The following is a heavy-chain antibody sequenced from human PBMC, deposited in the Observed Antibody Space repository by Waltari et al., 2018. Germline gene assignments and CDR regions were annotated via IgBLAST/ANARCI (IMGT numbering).Heavy chain of an antibody. V-gene: IGHV4-38-2*01. J-gene: IGHJ4*02. CDR2: IYHSGST. CDR3: ARSWVPYYFDS. D-gene: IGHD7-27*01. CDR1: GYSLSSGYY. Sequence: QVQLQESGPGLVKPSETLSLTCAVSGYSLSSGYYWGWIRQPPGKGLEWMGSIYHSGSTYYNPSLKSRVTISVDTPKNQFSLKLSSVSAADTSVYSCARSWVPYYFDSWGQGTLVTVSS.